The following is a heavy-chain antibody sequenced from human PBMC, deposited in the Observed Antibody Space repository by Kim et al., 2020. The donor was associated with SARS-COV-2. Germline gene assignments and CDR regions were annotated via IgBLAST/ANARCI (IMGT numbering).Heavy chain of an antibody. J-gene: IGHJ5*01. CDR2: IYYSGST. D-gene: IGHD3-9*01. V-gene: IGHV4-61*01. CDR1: GGSVSSGSYY. Sequence: SETLSLTCTVSGGSVSSGSYYWSWIRQPPGKGLEWIGYIYYSGSTNYNPSLKSRVTISVDTSKNQFSLKLSSVTAADTAVYYCARGNDDYDILTGYPFWFDSWGQGTLVTVSS. CDR3: ARGNDDYDILTGYPFWFDS.